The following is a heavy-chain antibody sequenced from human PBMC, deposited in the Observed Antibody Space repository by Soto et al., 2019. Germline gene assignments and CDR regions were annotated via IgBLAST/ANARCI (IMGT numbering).Heavy chain of an antibody. CDR1: GGSFSGCY. CDR3: AGEYGGNCGTFDW. V-gene: IGHV4-34*01. J-gene: IGHJ4*02. Sequence: QVQLQQWGAGLLKPSETLSLTCAVYGGSFSGCYWSWIRQPPGKGLEWMGEMNHRGSTNNNPSHKSRVTISVDTCKNLFSLQLRSVTAADTGGYYCAGEYGGNCGTFDWWRQGPLVPVSP. CDR2: MNHRGST. D-gene: IGHD2-15*01.